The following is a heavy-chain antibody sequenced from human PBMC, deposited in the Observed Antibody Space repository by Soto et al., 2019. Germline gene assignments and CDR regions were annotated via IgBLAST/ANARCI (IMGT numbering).Heavy chain of an antibody. Sequence: SETLSLTCTVSGCSISSSDFYWGWLRQTPGKGLEFIGSMYYSGTTYYNPSLKSRVTISVDTSKNQFTLKLISVTAADTAVYYCSVVDSTGNWXDPWGEGALVTVSS. V-gene: IGHV4-39*01. D-gene: IGHD6-25*01. CDR1: GCSISSSDFY. CDR2: MYYSGTT. J-gene: IGHJ5*02. CDR3: SVVDSTGNWXDP.